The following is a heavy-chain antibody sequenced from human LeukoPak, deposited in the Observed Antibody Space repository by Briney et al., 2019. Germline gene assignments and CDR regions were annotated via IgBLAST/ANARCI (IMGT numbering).Heavy chain of an antibody. CDR1: GYTFTGYY. V-gene: IGHV1-2*02. J-gene: IGHJ4*02. CDR3: ARAPKWVAVAGRFDY. Sequence: ASVKVSCKASGYTFTGYYMHWVRQAPGQGLEWMGWINPNSGGTNYAQKFQGRVTMTRDTSISTAYMELSRLRSDDTAVYYCARAPKWVAVAGRFDYWGQGALVTVSS. CDR2: INPNSGGT. D-gene: IGHD6-19*01.